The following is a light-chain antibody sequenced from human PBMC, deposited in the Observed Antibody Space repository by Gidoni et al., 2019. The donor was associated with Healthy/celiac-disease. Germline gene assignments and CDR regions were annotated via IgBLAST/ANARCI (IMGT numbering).Light chain of an antibody. CDR1: QSVLYSSNNKNY. CDR3: QQYYSTPQT. Sequence: DIVMTQSPDSLAVSLGERATINCKSSQSVLYSSNNKNYLAWYQQKPGQPPKLLIYWAYTRESGVPDRFSGSGSGTDFTLTISSLQAEDVAVYYCQQYYSTPQTFGQXTKVEIK. CDR2: WAY. J-gene: IGKJ1*01. V-gene: IGKV4-1*01.